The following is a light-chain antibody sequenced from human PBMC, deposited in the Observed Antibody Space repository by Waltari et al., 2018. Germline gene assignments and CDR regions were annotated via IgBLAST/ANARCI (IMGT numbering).Light chain of an antibody. CDR1: NSNFGNNY. J-gene: IGLJ3*02. Sequence: QSVLTQPPSASGTPGQRVTISCSGSNSNFGNNYVYWYQQFPGTPPKLLIYRDNDRPSGVPDRFSGSKSGTSASLAITGLRSEDEAHYHCAAWDDRVSGPVFGGGTELTVL. CDR2: RDN. CDR3: AAWDDRVSGPV. V-gene: IGLV1-47*01.